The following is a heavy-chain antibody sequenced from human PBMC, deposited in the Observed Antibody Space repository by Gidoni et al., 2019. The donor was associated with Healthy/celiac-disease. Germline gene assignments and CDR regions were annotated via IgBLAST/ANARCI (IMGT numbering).Heavy chain of an antibody. CDR3: ARDRDYDILTGYFGFDP. CDR2: IIPIFGTA. D-gene: IGHD3-9*01. CDR1: GGTLSSYA. Sequence: QVQLVQSGAAVKKPGSSVKISCKASGGTLSSYAISWVRQAPGQGLEWMGGIIPIFGTASYAQKFQGRVTITADESTRTAYMELSSLRSEDTAVYYCARDRDYDILTGYFGFDPWGQGTLVTVSS. J-gene: IGHJ5*02. V-gene: IGHV1-69*01.